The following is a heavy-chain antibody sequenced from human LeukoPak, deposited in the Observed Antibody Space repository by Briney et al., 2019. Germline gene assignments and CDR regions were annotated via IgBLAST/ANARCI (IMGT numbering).Heavy chain of an antibody. J-gene: IGHJ3*02. D-gene: IGHD2-15*01. CDR1: GFTFSSYA. CDR3: ARDRETVRVKKGDVGRGYCSGGSCYNDAFDI. CDR2: ISYDGSNK. Sequence: PGGSLRLSCAASGFTFSSYAMHWVRQAPGKGLEWVAVISYDGSNKYYADSVKGRFTISRDNSKNTLYLQMNSLRAEDTAVYYCARDRETVRVKKGDVGRGYCSGGSCYNDAFDIWGQGTMVTVSS. V-gene: IGHV3-30-3*01.